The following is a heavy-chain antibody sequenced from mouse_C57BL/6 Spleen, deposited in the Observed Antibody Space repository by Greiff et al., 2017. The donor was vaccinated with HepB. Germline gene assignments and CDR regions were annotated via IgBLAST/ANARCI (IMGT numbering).Heavy chain of an antibody. Sequence: VQLQQSGAELVKPGASVKLSCKASGYTFTSYWMQWVKQRPGQGLEWIGEIDPSDSYTNYNQKFKGKSTLTVDTSYSTAYMQLSSLTSEDSAVYYCARSRVRGRVFDYWGQGTTLTVSS. CDR2: IDPSDSYT. J-gene: IGHJ2*01. D-gene: IGHD1-1*01. V-gene: IGHV1-50*01. CDR3: ARSRVRGRVFDY. CDR1: GYTFTSYW.